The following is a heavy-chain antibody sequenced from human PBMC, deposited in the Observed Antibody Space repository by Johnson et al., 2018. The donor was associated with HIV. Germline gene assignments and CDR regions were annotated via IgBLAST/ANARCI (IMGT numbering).Heavy chain of an antibody. J-gene: IGHJ3*02. CDR3: AKDLRVFDWFNAYDAFDI. D-gene: IGHD3-9*01. Sequence: QVQLVESGGGLVQPGGSLRLSCAASGFTFSSYGMHWVRQAPGKGLEWVAFIRYDGSNKYYADSVKGRFTISRDNSKNTLFLHMNSLRADDTAVYYCAKDLRVFDWFNAYDAFDIWCQGTMVTVSS. CDR2: IRYDGSNK. CDR1: GFTFSSYG. V-gene: IGHV3-30*02.